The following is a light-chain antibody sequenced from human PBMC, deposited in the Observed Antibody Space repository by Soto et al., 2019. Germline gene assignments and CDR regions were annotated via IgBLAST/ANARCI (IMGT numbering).Light chain of an antibody. J-gene: IGLJ2*01. CDR1: SRDVGGYNY. CDR2: EVS. Sequence: QSALTQPASVSGSPGQSITISCTGTSRDVGGYNYVSWYQQHPGKAPKLMIYEVSNRPSGVSNRFSGSKSGNTASLTISGLQAEDEADYYCSSYTGSNAPVVFGGGTKVTVL. V-gene: IGLV2-14*01. CDR3: SSYTGSNAPVV.